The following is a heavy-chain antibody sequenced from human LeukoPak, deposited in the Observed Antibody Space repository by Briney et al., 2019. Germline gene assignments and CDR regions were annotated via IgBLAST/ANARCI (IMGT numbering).Heavy chain of an antibody. V-gene: IGHV3-53*04. CDR3: ARDNGYYYDSSGYYYVPTLDY. CDR1: GFTVSSNY. Sequence: PGGSLRLSCAASGFTVSSNYMSWVRQAPGKGLEWVSVIYSGGSTYYADSVKGRFTISRHNSKNTLYLQMNSPRAEDTAVYYCARDNGYYYDSSGYYYVPTLDYWGQGTLVTVSS. CDR2: IYSGGST. J-gene: IGHJ4*02. D-gene: IGHD3-22*01.